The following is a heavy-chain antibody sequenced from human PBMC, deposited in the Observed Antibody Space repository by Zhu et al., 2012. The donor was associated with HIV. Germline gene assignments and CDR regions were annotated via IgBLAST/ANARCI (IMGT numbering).Heavy chain of an antibody. J-gene: IGHJ4*02. CDR3: ARHSRYDIVTGWGHFDF. CDR2: IDHGGST. Sequence: QVQLQQWGAGLLKPSETLSLTCAVYGGSFSGYYWSWIRQSPEKGLEWIGEIDHGGSTDYSPSLKSRVTIPVDRSKNQFSLKLTSVSAADTAVYYCARHSRYDIVTGWGHFDFWGQGTLVTVSS. D-gene: IGHD3-9*01. CDR1: GGSFSGYY. V-gene: IGHV4-34*01.